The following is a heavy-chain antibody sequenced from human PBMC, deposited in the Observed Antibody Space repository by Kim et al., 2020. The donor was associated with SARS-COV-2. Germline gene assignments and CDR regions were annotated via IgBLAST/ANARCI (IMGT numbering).Heavy chain of an antibody. D-gene: IGHD3-16*01. V-gene: IGHV3-7*01. CDR2: IKQDGSEK. CDR3: AREGGAYYYYGMDV. Sequence: GGSLRLSCAASGFTFSSYRMSWVRQAPGKGLEWVANIKQDGSEKYYVDSVKGRFTISRDNAKNSLYLQMNSLRAEDTAVYYCAREGGAYYYYGMDVWGQGATVTVS. J-gene: IGHJ6*02. CDR1: GFTFSSYR.